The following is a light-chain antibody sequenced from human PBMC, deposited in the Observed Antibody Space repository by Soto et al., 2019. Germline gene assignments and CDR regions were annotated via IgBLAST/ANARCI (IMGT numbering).Light chain of an antibody. CDR2: DTS. V-gene: IGLV7-46*01. CDR1: TWAVTSGHH. Sequence: QAVVTQEPSLTVSPGGTVTLTCASSTWAVTSGHHPYWFQQKPGQAPRILIYDTSNKHSWTPARFSGSLLGGQAALTLSGAQPEDEAEYYCLLTYRGPWVFGGGTKVTVL. CDR3: LLTYRGPWV. J-gene: IGLJ3*02.